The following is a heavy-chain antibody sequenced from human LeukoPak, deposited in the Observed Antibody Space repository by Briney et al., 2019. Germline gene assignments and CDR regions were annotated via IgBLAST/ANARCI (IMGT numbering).Heavy chain of an antibody. J-gene: IGHJ3*02. CDR1: GFTFSNYW. CDR2: IKQDGSEK. Sequence: HPGGSLTLSCAASGFTFSNYWMNWLRQAPGKGLEWVANIKQDGSEKYYVDSVKGRFTISRDIAKNSLYLQMNSLRAEDTAVYYCASRDYYDSSGYNDAFDIWGQGTRVTVSS. CDR3: ASRDYYDSSGYNDAFDI. V-gene: IGHV3-7*01. D-gene: IGHD3-22*01.